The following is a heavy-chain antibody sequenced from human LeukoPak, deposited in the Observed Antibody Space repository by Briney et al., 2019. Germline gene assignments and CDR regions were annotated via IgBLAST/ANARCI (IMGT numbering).Heavy chain of an antibody. CDR1: GGTFSSYA. D-gene: IGHD7-27*01. CDR3: ARVPLGKGYYYCYMDV. Sequence: ASVKVSCKASGGTFSSYAISWVRQAPGQGLEWMGGIIPIFGTANYAQKFQGRVTITTDESTSTAYMELSSLRSEDTAVYYCARVPLGKGYYYCYMDVWGKGTTVTVSS. J-gene: IGHJ6*03. CDR2: IIPIFGTA. V-gene: IGHV1-69*05.